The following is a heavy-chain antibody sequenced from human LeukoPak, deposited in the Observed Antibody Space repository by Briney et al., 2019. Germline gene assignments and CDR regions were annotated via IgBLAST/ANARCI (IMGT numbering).Heavy chain of an antibody. CDR3: AKDLADLAAAGTLDFDY. D-gene: IGHD6-13*01. J-gene: IGHJ4*02. V-gene: IGHV3-53*05. CDR2: IYSGGST. CDR1: GFTVSSNY. Sequence: GGSLRLSCAASGFTVSSNYMSWVRQAPGKGLEWVSVIYSGGSTYYADSVKGRFTISRDNSKNTLYLQMNSLRAEDTAVYYCAKDLADLAAAGTLDFDYWGQGTLVTVSS.